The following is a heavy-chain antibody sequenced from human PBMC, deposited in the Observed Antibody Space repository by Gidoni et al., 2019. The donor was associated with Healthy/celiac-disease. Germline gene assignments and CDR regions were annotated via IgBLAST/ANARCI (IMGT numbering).Heavy chain of an antibody. CDR3: ARRRPLFGVVISRMRDWYFDL. J-gene: IGHJ2*01. V-gene: IGHV4-34*01. CDR2: INHSGST. Sequence: QVQLQQWGAGLLKPSETLSLTCAVYGGSFRGYYWSWIRKPPGKGLEWIGEINHSGSTNYNPSLKSRVTISVDTSKNQFSLKLSSVTAADTAVYYCARRRPLFGVVISRMRDWYFDLWGRGTLVTVSS. D-gene: IGHD3-3*01. CDR1: GGSFRGYY.